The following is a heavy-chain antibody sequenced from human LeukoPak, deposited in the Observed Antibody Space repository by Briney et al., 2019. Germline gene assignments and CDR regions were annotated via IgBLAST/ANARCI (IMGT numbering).Heavy chain of an antibody. Sequence: PSETLSLTCTVSGGSISSGGYYWSWIRQPPGKGLEWIGYIYHSGSTYYNPSLKSRVTISVDRSKNQFSLKLSSVTAADTAVYYCARGAITVTCLDYWGQGTLVTVSS. V-gene: IGHV4-30-2*01. D-gene: IGHD4-11*01. J-gene: IGHJ4*02. CDR3: ARGAITVTCLDY. CDR2: IYHSGST. CDR1: GGSISSGGYY.